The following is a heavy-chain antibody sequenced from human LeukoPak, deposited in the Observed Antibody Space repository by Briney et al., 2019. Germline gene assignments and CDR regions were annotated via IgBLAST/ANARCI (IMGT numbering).Heavy chain of an antibody. D-gene: IGHD2-8*01. CDR1: GFTFSNYD. Sequence: PGGSLRLSCAASGFTFSNYDMHWVRQATGKGLEWVSGIGTAGDIYYPGSVKGRFTISRDNAKNSLYLQMNSLRAEDTAVYYCARGISMRAFDGFDPWGQGTLVTVSS. J-gene: IGHJ5*02. CDR3: ARGISMRAFDGFDP. CDR2: IGTAGDI. V-gene: IGHV3-13*01.